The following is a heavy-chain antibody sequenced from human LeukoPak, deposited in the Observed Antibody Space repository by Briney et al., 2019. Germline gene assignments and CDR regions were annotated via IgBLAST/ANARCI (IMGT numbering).Heavy chain of an antibody. CDR1: GGSISSYY. J-gene: IGHJ4*02. Sequence: SETLSLTCTVSGGSISSYYWSWLRQPAGKGLEWIGRIYTSGSTNYNPSLKSRVTISVDTSKNQVSLKLSSVTAADTAVYYCARDCGYSGYDYLAVGYYFDYWGQGTLVTVSS. CDR3: ARDCGYSGYDYLAVGYYFDY. V-gene: IGHV4-4*07. CDR2: IYTSGST. D-gene: IGHD5-12*01.